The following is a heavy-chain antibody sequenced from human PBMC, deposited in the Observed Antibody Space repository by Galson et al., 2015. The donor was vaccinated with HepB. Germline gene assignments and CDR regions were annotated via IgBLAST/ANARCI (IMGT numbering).Heavy chain of an antibody. V-gene: IGHV1-2*02. J-gene: IGHJ5*02. CDR2: INPNSGAT. Sequence: SVKVSCKASGFTFTAYYMHWVRQAPGQGLEWMGWINPNSGATNYAQKFQGRVTMTRDTSISTAYMEVSRLRSDDTAVYYCAREAAKLVVPDAKYWFDPWGQGTLITVSS. CDR3: AREAAKLVVPDAKYWFDP. D-gene: IGHD2-2*01. CDR1: GFTFTAYY.